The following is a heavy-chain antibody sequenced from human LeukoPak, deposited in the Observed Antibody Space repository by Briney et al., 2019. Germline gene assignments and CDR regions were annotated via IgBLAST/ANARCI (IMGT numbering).Heavy chain of an antibody. CDR3: ARIDIVVEPAVMWGWFDP. CDR2: IYSSGST. Sequence: SETLSLTCTVSGGSISSDYWSWIRQPPGKGLEWIGYIYSSGSTNYNPSLESRVTISVDASKNQFSLKLRSVTAADTAVYYCARIDIVVEPAVMWGWFDPWGQGTLVTVSS. D-gene: IGHD2-2*01. J-gene: IGHJ5*02. V-gene: IGHV4-59*08. CDR1: GGSISSDY.